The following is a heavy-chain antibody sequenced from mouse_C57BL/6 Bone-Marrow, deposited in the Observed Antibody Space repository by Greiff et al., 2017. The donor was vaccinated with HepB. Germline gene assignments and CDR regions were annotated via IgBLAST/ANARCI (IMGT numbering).Heavy chain of an antibody. J-gene: IGHJ3*01. D-gene: IGHD2-10*02. CDR2: IYPRSGNT. Sequence: QVHVKQSGAELARPGASVKLSCKASGYTFTSYGISWVKQRTGQGLEWIGEIYPRSGNTYYNEKFKGKATLTADKSSSTAYMELRSLTSEDSAVYFCARWGLYGPAWFAYWGQGTLVTVSA. V-gene: IGHV1-81*01. CDR3: ARWGLYGPAWFAY. CDR1: GYTFTSYG.